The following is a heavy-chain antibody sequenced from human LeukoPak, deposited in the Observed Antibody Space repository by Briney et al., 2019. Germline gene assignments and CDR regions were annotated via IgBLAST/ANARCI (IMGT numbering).Heavy chain of an antibody. CDR2: IWYDGSNK. CDR3: AREFGYYGSGSLYFDY. Sequence: GGSLRLSCAASGFTFGSYGMHWVRQAPGKGLEWVAVIWYDGSNKYYADSVKGRFTISRDNSKNTLYLQMNSLRAEDTAVYYCAREFGYYGSGSLYFDYWGQGTLVTVSS. CDR1: GFTFGSYG. V-gene: IGHV3-33*08. D-gene: IGHD3-10*01. J-gene: IGHJ4*02.